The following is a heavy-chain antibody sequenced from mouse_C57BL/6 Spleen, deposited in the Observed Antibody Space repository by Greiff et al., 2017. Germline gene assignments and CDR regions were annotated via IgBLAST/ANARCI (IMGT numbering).Heavy chain of an antibody. CDR3: ARTYDYGSSRYAMDY. V-gene: IGHV1-69*01. CDR2: IDPSDSYT. CDR1: GYTFTSYW. D-gene: IGHD1-1*01. J-gene: IGHJ4*01. Sequence: QVQLKQPGAELVMPGASVKLSCKASGYTFTSYWMHWVKQRPGQGLEWIGEIDPSDSYTNYNQKFKGKSTLTVDKSSSTAYMQLSSLTSEDSAVDYCARTYDYGSSRYAMDYWGQGTSVTVSS.